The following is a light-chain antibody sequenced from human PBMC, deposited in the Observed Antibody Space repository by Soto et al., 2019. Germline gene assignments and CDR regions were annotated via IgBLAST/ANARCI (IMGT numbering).Light chain of an antibody. CDR1: QSVSSTY. CDR3: QQYGTSPRT. CDR2: DAS. V-gene: IGKV3-20*01. J-gene: IGKJ2*01. Sequence: EILLTQSPGTLSLSPGERATLSCRASQSVSSTYLAWYQQKLGQTPRLLIYDASCRATGIPDRFSGSGSGTDFPLTISRLAPDDFAVYYCQQYGTSPRTFGQGTKLEIK.